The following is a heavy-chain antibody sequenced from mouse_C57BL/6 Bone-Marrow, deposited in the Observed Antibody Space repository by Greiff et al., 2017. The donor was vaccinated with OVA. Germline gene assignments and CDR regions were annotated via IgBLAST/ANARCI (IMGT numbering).Heavy chain of an antibody. CDR1: GFTFSDAW. Sequence: EVQLVESGGGLVQPGGSMKLSCAASGFTFSDAWMDWVRQSPEKGLEWVAEIRNKANNHATYYAESVKGRFTISRDDSKSSVYLQMNSLRAEDTGIYYCTSAYGSSYGFAYWGQGTLVTVSA. J-gene: IGHJ3*01. CDR2: IRNKANNHAT. V-gene: IGHV6-6*01. CDR3: TSAYGSSYGFAY. D-gene: IGHD1-1*01.